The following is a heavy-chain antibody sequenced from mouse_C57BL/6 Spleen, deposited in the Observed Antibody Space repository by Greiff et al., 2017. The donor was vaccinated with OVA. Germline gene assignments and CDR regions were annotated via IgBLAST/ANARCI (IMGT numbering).Heavy chain of an antibody. Sequence: EVKLLESGAELVRPGASVKLSCTASGFNIKDYYMHWVKQRPEQGLEWIGRIDPEDGDTEYAPQFQGKAPMTANTSANSAYRLLSSLTSEDTAVYYCTTYYGSTVWYFDVWGTGTTVTVSS. CDR1: GFNIKDYY. D-gene: IGHD1-1*01. J-gene: IGHJ1*03. CDR3: TTYYGSTVWYFDV. CDR2: IDPEDGDT. V-gene: IGHV14-1*01.